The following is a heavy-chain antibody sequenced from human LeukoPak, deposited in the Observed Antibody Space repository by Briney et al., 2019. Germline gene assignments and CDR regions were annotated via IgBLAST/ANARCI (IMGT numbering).Heavy chain of an antibody. V-gene: IGHV4-38-2*02. CDR2: IYHSGST. J-gene: IGHJ4*02. CDR1: GYSISSGYY. CDR3: ASSPTVVPFDY. D-gene: IGHD4-23*01. Sequence: PSETLSLTCTVSGYSISSGYYWGWIRQPPGKGLEWIGSIYHSGSTYYNPSLKSRVTISVDTSKNQFSLKLSSVTAADTAVYYCASSPTVVPFDYWGQGTLVTVSS.